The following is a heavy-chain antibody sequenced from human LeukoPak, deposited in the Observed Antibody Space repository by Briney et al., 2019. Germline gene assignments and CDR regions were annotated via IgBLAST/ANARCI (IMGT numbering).Heavy chain of an antibody. CDR1: GGTFSSSS. Sequence: ASVKVSCKASGGTFSSSSISWVRQAPGQGLEWMGRINPNSGGTNYAQKFQGRVTTTRDTSISTAYMELSRLRSDDTAVYYCATSTPRLWDQDAFDIWGQGTMVTVSS. CDR3: ATSTPRLWDQDAFDI. V-gene: IGHV1-2*06. D-gene: IGHD2-15*01. CDR2: INPNSGGT. J-gene: IGHJ3*02.